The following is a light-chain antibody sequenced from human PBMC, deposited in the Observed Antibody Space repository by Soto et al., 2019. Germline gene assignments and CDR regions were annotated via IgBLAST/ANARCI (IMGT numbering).Light chain of an antibody. CDR3: QQRSNWPLT. V-gene: IGKV3-11*01. Sequence: EIVLTQSPGTLSLSPGERATLSCRASQSVSSNHLAWYQQKPGQAPRLLIYDASNRATGIPARFSGSGSGTDFTLTISSLEPEDFAVYYCQQRSNWPLTFGGGTKVDIK. CDR1: QSVSSN. CDR2: DAS. J-gene: IGKJ4*01.